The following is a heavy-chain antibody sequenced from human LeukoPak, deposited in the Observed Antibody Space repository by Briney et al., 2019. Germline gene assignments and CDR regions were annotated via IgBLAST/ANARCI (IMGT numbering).Heavy chain of an antibody. CDR2: IKQDGSKK. J-gene: IGHJ4*02. CDR3: ATPLDYYDSSGYHRGGD. Sequence: TGGSLILSCAASGFTFSSYWMSWVRQAPGKGLEWVANIKQDGSKKNYVDSVKGRFTISRDNAKNSLYLQMNSLRAEDTAVYYCATPLDYYDSSGYHRGGDWGQGTLVTVSS. D-gene: IGHD3-22*01. V-gene: IGHV3-7*03. CDR1: GFTFSSYW.